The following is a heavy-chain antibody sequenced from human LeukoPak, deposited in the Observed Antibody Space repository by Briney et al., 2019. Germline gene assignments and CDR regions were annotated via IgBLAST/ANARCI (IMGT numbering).Heavy chain of an antibody. D-gene: IGHD3-9*01. CDR1: GGSISSGGYY. Sequence: SETLSLTCTVSGGSISSGGYYWSWIRQHPGKGLEWIGYIYYSGSTYYNPSLRSRVTISVDTSKNQFSLKLSSVTAADTAVYYCARARRAYDILPGGFYYGMDVWGQGTTVTVSS. CDR2: IYYSGST. V-gene: IGHV4-31*03. CDR3: ARARRAYDILPGGFYYGMDV. J-gene: IGHJ6*02.